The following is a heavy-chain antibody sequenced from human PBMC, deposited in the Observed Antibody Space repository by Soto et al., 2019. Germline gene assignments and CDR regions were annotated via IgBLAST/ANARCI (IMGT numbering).Heavy chain of an antibody. CDR1: GFTFNSFW. CDR3: ARIASAGRGWDV. J-gene: IGHJ6*02. V-gene: IGHV3-7*01. CDR2: IKQDGSEK. Sequence: EVQLVESGGGLVQPGGSLRLSCAASGFTFNSFWMSWVRQAPVKGLEWVGNIKQDGSEKNYVDSVKGRFTISRDNAKNSLYLQMNSLRAEDTAVYYCARIASAGRGWDVWGQGTTVVVPS. D-gene: IGHD6-13*01.